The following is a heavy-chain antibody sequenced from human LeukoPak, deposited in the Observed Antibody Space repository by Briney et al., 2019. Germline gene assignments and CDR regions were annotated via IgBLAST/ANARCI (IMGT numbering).Heavy chain of an antibody. D-gene: IGHD7-27*01. J-gene: IGHJ4*02. V-gene: IGHV3-23*01. CDR1: GFTFSSYS. CDR3: AKDGNWARFEN. Sequence: PGGSLRLSCVGSGFTFSSYSMNWVRQAPGKVLECVSGITGSGSTTYYADAVNGRFTISRDNSKNTLYLQMNSPRDEDTAAYYCAKDGNWARFENWGXXTLVTVSS. CDR2: ITGSGSTT.